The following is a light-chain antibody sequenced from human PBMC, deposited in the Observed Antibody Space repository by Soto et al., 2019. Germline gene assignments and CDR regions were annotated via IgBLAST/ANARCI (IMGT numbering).Light chain of an antibody. J-gene: IGKJ1*01. V-gene: IGKV3-20*01. CDR1: QSVSSYY. CDR3: QQCGSSPWT. CDR2: AAS. Sequence: EIVLMQSPGTLSLSPGERAPLSCRASQSVSSYYLAWYQQKPGQAPRLLIYAASSRATGIPDRFSGGGSGTDFTLTISRLEPEDFAVYYCQQCGSSPWTFGQGTKVDI.